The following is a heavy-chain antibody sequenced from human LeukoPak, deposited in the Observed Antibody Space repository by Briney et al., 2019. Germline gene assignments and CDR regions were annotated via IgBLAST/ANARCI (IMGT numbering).Heavy chain of an antibody. CDR1: GFTFSSYS. D-gene: IGHD2-2*01. J-gene: IGHJ5*02. V-gene: IGHV3-21*01. CDR3: AVDIVVVPAAMGGSWFAR. Sequence: GGSLRLSCAASGFTFSSYSMNWVRQAPGKGLEWVSSISSSSSYIYYADSVKGRFTISRDNAKNSLYLQMNSLRAEDTAVYYCAVDIVVVPAAMGGSWFARWGQGTLVTASS. CDR2: ISSSSSYI.